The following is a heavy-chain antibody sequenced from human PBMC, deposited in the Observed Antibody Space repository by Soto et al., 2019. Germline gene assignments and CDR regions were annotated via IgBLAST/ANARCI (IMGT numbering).Heavy chain of an antibody. CDR2: ISSSSSYI. V-gene: IGHV3-21*01. Sequence: EVQLVESGGGLVKPGGSLRLSCAASGFTFSSYSMNWVRQAPGKGLEWVSSISSSSSYIYYADSVKGRFTISRDNAKNSLYLQMNSLSAEDTAVYYCARALREWEPTAYCGQGTLVTVSS. CDR1: GFTFSSYS. D-gene: IGHD1-26*01. J-gene: IGHJ4*02. CDR3: ARALREWEPTAY.